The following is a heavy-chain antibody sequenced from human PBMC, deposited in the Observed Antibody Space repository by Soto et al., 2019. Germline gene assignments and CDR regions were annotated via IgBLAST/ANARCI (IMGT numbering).Heavy chain of an antibody. CDR3: ARDSYCSSTSCSLGPGYYYGMDV. Sequence: EVQLVESGGGLIQPGGSLRLSCAASGFTVSSNYMSWVRQAPGKGLEWVSVIYSGGSTYYADSVKGRFTISRDNSKNTLYLRTNSLRAEDTAVYYCARDSYCSSTSCSLGPGYYYGMDVWGQGTTVTVSS. V-gene: IGHV3-53*01. J-gene: IGHJ6*02. CDR2: IYSGGST. CDR1: GFTVSSNY. D-gene: IGHD2-2*01.